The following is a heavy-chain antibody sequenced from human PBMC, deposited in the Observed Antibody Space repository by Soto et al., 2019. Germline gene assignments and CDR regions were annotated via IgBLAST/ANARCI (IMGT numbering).Heavy chain of an antibody. CDR2: IIPIFGTT. D-gene: IGHD3-22*01. Sequence: WASLKVSGNASGGPLYRAVITCVPQAPGQGLEWVGRIIPIFGTTNYAQNLQGRVTISADKSTLTSYMELHSLTSDDTALYYCARDRTDSGYYTNWLDPWGQGTQVTVSS. CDR1: GGPLYRAV. V-gene: IGHV1-69*06. CDR3: ARDRTDSGYYTNWLDP. J-gene: IGHJ5*02.